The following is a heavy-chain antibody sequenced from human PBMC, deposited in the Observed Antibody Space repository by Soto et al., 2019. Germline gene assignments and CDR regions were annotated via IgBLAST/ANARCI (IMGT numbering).Heavy chain of an antibody. V-gene: IGHV1-58*02. D-gene: IGHD3-22*01. CDR3: TTDSYSTMIVVRFDY. J-gene: IGHJ4*01. CDR1: GFTFTSSA. CDR2: IVVGSGNT. Sequence: ASGKVSCKASGFTFTSSAMQWVRQARGQRLEWIGWIVVGSGNTNYAQKFQERVTITRDMSTSTAYMELSSLRSEDTGIYYCTTDSYSTMIVVRFDYWGHGTLVTVSS.